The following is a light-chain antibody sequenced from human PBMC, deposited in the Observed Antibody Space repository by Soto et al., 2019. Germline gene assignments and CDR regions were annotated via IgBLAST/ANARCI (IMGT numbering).Light chain of an antibody. CDR2: DAS. CDR3: QQRSNWPPLT. CDR1: QSVSSY. V-gene: IGKV3-11*01. J-gene: IGKJ4*01. Sequence: EIVLTQSPATLSLSPGERATLSCRASQSVSSYLAWYQQKPGQAPRLLIYDASNRATGIPARFSGSGSGTDFTLTISSLEPEDFAVYYCQQRSNWPPLTFVGETKVVIK.